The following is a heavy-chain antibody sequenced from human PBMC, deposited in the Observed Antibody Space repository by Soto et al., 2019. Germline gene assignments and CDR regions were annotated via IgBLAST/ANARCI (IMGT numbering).Heavy chain of an antibody. V-gene: IGHV4-39*01. CDR3: ARHHSGYSSGWTNYYYYYGMDV. Sequence: SETLSLTCAVSSGSISSSSYYWGWIRQPPGKGLEWIGSIYYSGSTYYNPSLKSRVTISVDTSKNQFSLKLSSVTAADTAVYYCARHHSGYSSGWTNYYYYYGMDVWGQGTTVTVSS. CDR1: SGSISSSSYY. CDR2: IYYSGST. D-gene: IGHD6-19*01. J-gene: IGHJ6*02.